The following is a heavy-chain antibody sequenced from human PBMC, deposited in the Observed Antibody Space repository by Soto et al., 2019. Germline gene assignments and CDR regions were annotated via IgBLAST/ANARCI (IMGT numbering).Heavy chain of an antibody. CDR2: INPNSGVT. CDR3: ARESGGATAILDYYYFYMDD. CDR1: GDSFKDYY. V-gene: IGHV1-2*04. Sequence: QVQLVQSGAEVRKPGASVTVSCRSSGDSFKDYYIHWVRQAPGQGLEWMGWINPNSGVTKYAQQFQGWVSMTSDRSIRTVYMQLSRLRSDDTAVYYCARESGGATAILDYYYFYMDDWCTGTTVTVSS. D-gene: IGHD5-12*01. J-gene: IGHJ6*03.